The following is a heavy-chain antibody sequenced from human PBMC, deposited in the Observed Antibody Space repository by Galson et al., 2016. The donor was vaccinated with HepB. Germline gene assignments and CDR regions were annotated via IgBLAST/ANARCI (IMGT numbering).Heavy chain of an antibody. J-gene: IGHJ4*02. V-gene: IGHV5-51*01. Sequence: QSGAEVKKPGESLKLSCKASGYRFISYWIGWVRQMPGKGLEWMGIIYPGDSDTRYSPSFQGQVNISVDKSISTAYLQWSSLKASDTATYYCARPSGFIYASVDYWGQGTLVTVSS. CDR3: ARPSGFIYASVDY. CDR2: IYPGDSDT. D-gene: IGHD5-18*01. CDR1: GYRFISYW.